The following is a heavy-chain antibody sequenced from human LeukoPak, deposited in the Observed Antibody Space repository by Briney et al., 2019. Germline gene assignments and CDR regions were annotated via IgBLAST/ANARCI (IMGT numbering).Heavy chain of an antibody. CDR3: ARLSNLYCTNGVCSDY. CDR1: GGSISSYY. V-gene: IGHV4-4*07. J-gene: IGHJ4*02. Sequence: SETLSLTRTVSGGSISSYYWSWIRQPAGKGLEWIGRIYTSGSTNYNLSLKSRVTMSVDTSKNQFSLKLSSVTAADTAVYYCARLSNLYCTNGVCSDYWGQGTLVTVSS. CDR2: IYTSGST. D-gene: IGHD2-8*01.